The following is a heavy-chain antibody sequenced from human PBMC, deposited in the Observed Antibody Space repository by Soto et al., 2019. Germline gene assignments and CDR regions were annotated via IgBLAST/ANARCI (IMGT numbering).Heavy chain of an antibody. CDR2: IIGSSSTI. CDR1: GFTFSSYS. J-gene: IGHJ6*02. V-gene: IGHV3-48*01. CDR3: ARDRLILLVPAAWASWSNYYYYGMDV. Sequence: GGSLRLSCAASGFTFSSYSMNWVRQAPGKGLEWVAYIIGSSSTIYYADSVKGRFTISRDNAKNSLYLQMNSLRAEDTAVYYCARDRLILLVPAAWASWSNYYYYGMDVWGQGTTVTVSS. D-gene: IGHD2-2*01.